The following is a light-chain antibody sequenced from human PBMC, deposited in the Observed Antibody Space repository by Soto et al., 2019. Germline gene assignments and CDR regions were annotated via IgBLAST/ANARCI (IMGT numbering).Light chain of an antibody. CDR2: DVS. J-gene: IGLJ1*01. Sequence: QSVLTQPASVSGSPGQSITISCTGTSSDVGGYNYVSWYQQHPGKAPKLMIYDVSNRASGVSNRFSGSKSGNTASLTISGLQAEDEADYYCSSYTSSTFLYVFGTGTKLTVL. CDR1: SSDVGGYNY. V-gene: IGLV2-14*01. CDR3: SSYTSSTFLYV.